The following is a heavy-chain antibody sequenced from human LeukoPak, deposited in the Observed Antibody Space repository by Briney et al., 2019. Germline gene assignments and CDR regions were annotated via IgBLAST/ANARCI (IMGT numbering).Heavy chain of an antibody. Sequence: PGGSLRLSCAASGFTFSSYGMGWVRQAPGKGLEWVSAISGGRYTTYYADSVKGRFTISRDNSKNTLYLQMNSLGAEDTAVYYCAKRVADYGGNFDYWGQGALVTVSS. J-gene: IGHJ4*02. V-gene: IGHV3-23*01. CDR2: ISGGRYTT. CDR1: GFTFSSYG. D-gene: IGHD4-23*01. CDR3: AKRVADYGGNFDY.